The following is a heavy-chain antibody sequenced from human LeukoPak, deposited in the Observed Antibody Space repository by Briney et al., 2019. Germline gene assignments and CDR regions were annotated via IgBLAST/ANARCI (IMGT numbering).Heavy chain of an antibody. CDR3: ARDREIQL. V-gene: IGHV4-61*08. J-gene: IGHJ4*02. Sequence: SETQSLTCTVSGGSISSGGYYWSWIRQPPGKGLEWIGYIYYSGSTNYNPSLKSRVTISVDTSKNQFSLKLSSVTAADTAVYYCARDREIQLWGQGTLVTVSS. CDR1: GGSISSGGYY. CDR2: IYYSGST. D-gene: IGHD5-18*01.